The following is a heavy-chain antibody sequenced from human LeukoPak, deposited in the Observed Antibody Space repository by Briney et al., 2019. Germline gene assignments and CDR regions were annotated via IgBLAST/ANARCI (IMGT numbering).Heavy chain of an antibody. D-gene: IGHD5-12*01. V-gene: IGHV3-43*01. CDR3: ARWVVATMFDY. J-gene: IGHJ4*02. CDR2: ISWDGGST. Sequence: GGSLRLSCAASGFTFDDYTMHWVRQAPGKGLEWVSLISWDGGSTYYADSVKGRFTISRDNSKNTLFLQMNSLRAEDTAVYYCARWVVATMFDYWGPGTLVTVSS. CDR1: GFTFDDYT.